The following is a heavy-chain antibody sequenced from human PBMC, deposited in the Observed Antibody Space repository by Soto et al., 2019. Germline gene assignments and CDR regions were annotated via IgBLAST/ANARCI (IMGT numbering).Heavy chain of an antibody. CDR2: ISYDGRKNT. J-gene: IGHJ4*02. CDR1: GFGFGAYA. V-gene: IGHV3-30*04. CDR3: ARDCVVTTIFRFYYFDL. Sequence: QVQLVESEGGVVQPGTSLRLSCAASGFGFGAYAAHWVRQAPGKGLEWVAAISYDGRKNTYYADSLRGRVTISKDNSRDTLYLQKNNLRPDDTAMYYCARDCVVTTIFRFYYFDLGGQGSLVTVSS. D-gene: IGHD2-21*02.